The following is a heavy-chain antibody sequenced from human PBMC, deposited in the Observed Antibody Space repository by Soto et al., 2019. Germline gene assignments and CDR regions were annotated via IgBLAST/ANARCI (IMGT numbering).Heavy chain of an antibody. Sequence: GPPVKVSCKASGYTFTSYAMHWVRQAPGQRLEWMGWINAGNGNTKYSQKFQGRVTITRDTSASTAYMELSSLRSEDTAVYYCASYSTDSGSYYPDDAFDIWGQGTMVTVS. CDR3: ASYSTDSGSYYPDDAFDI. CDR2: INAGNGNT. J-gene: IGHJ3*02. D-gene: IGHD1-26*01. V-gene: IGHV1-3*01. CDR1: GYTFTSYA.